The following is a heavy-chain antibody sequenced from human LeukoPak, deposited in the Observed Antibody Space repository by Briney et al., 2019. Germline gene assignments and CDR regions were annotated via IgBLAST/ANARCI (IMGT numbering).Heavy chain of an antibody. CDR2: ISCDGNNE. CDR1: GFTFSSYA. V-gene: IGHV3-30-3*01. CDR3: ARPFHKFFDY. J-gene: IGHJ4*02. D-gene: IGHD3-3*02. Sequence: QSGGSLRLSCAASGFTFSSYAMHWVRQAPGKGLEWVAVISCDGNNEYYADSVKGRFTISRDNSKNTLYLQMNSLRTEDTAVYYCARPFHKFFDYWGQGTLVTVSS.